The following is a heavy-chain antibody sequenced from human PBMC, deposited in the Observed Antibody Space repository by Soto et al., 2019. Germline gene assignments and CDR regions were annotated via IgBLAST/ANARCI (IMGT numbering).Heavy chain of an antibody. J-gene: IGHJ4*02. V-gene: IGHV3-7*01. CDR3: TRDRGIGSLGYYRY. D-gene: IGHD1-26*01. Sequence: EVQLVESGGGLVQAGGSLRLSCAASGFDFSGYYMSWVRQARGKGLEWVAYINQDASEKYYVDSVEGRFTISRDNAKNSLYLQMNSLRAEDTAVYYCTRDRGIGSLGYYRYWGQGTLVTVSS. CDR2: INQDASEK. CDR1: GFDFSGYY.